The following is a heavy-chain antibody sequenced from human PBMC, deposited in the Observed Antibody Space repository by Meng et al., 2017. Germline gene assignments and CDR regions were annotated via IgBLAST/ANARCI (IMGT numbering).Heavy chain of an antibody. CDR1: GFTFSSYG. CDR3: ARHRLAGKHAFDI. V-gene: IGHV3-33*01. D-gene: IGHD7-27*01. Sequence: GESLKISCAASGFTFSSYGMHWVRQAPGKGLEWVAVIWYDGSNKYYADSVKGRFTISRDNSKNTLYLQMNSLRAEDTAVYYCARHRLAGKHAFDIWGQGTMVTVSS. CDR2: IWYDGSNK. J-gene: IGHJ3*02.